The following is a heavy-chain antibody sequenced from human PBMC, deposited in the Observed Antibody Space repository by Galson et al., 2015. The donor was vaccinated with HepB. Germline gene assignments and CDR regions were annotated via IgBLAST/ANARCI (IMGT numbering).Heavy chain of an antibody. Sequence: SLRLSCAASGFTFSSYAMHWVRQAPGKGLEWVAVISYDGSNKYYADSVKGRFTISRDNSKNTLYLQMNSLIAEDTAVYYCAKGWGSGSYLFDYWGQGTLVTVSS. J-gene: IGHJ4*02. V-gene: IGHV3-30*04. CDR1: GFTFSSYA. CDR3: AKGWGSGSYLFDY. CDR2: ISYDGSNK. D-gene: IGHD3-10*01.